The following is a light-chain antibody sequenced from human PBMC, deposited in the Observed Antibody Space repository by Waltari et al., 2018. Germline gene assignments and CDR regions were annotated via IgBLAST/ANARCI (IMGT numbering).Light chain of an antibody. CDR3: CTYVGRTTFHVT. CDR2: EDN. V-gene: IGLV2-23*02. CDR1: ISDVGTYNL. Sequence: QSALTQPASVSVSPGQSITISCTGTISDVGTYNLVSWYQQHPGKAPKLILYEDNKRPSGVSDRLSGSKSGNTASLTISGLQAEDEADYYCCTYVGRTTFHVTFGGGTKLTVL. J-gene: IGLJ2*01.